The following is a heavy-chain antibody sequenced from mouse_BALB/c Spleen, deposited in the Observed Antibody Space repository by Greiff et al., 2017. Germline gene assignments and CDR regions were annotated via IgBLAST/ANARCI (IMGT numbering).Heavy chain of an antibody. CDR3: ARGDYDGYYGAMDY. D-gene: IGHD2-3*01. Sequence: VQLKESGPGLVKPSQSLSLTCTVTGYSITSDYAWNWIRQFPGNKLEWMGYISYSGSTSYNPSLKSRISITRDTSKNQFFLQLNSVTTEDTATYYCARGDYDGYYGAMDYWGQGTSVTVSS. CDR1: GYSITSDYA. CDR2: ISYSGST. J-gene: IGHJ4*01. V-gene: IGHV3-2*02.